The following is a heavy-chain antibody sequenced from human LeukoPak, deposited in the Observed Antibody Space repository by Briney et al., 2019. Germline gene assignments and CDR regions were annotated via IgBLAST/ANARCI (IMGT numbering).Heavy chain of an antibody. D-gene: IGHD3-10*01. Sequence: GMSLRLSCAASGVTLSPYGMHWVRQAPGKGLEWVAVISYEGGTQHYADSVKGRFITSRDNPRNTLYLQMNILRTEDTAVYYCAKEGTPQVSTWYDLWGQGTQVIVSS. J-gene: IGHJ5*02. CDR3: AKEGTPQVSTWYDL. V-gene: IGHV3-30*18. CDR1: GVTLSPYG. CDR2: ISYEGGTQ.